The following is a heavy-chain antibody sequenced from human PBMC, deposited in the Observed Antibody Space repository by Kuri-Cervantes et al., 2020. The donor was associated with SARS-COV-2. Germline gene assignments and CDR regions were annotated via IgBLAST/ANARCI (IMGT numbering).Heavy chain of an antibody. Sequence: GESLKISCAASGFTFSSYGMHWVRQAPGKGLEWVSSISSSSSYIYYADSVKGRFTISRDNAKNSLYLQMNSLTAEDTAVYYCARDRWFGELLTNYYYMDVWGKGTSVTVSS. D-gene: IGHD3-10*01. V-gene: IGHV3-21*01. CDR2: ISSSSSYI. CDR3: ARDRWFGELLTNYYYMDV. CDR1: GFTFSSYG. J-gene: IGHJ6*03.